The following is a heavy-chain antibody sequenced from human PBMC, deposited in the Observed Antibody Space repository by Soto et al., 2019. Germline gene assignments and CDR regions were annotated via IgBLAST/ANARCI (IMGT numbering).Heavy chain of an antibody. Sequence: EVQLLESGGGLVQPGGSLRLSCAASGFPFSSYAMSWVRQAPGKGLEWVSGIIGSGVRTYYADSVKGRFTISRDNSKNTLYLQMNSLRAEDTAVYYCAKLPEYDILAGYYKSPEGYYFDYWGQGTLVTVSS. D-gene: IGHD3-9*01. CDR3: AKLPEYDILAGYYKSPEGYYFDY. V-gene: IGHV3-23*01. J-gene: IGHJ4*02. CDR1: GFPFSSYA. CDR2: IIGSGVRT.